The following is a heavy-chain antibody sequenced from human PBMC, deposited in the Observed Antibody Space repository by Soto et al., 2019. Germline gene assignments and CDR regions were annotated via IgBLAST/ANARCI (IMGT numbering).Heavy chain of an antibody. CDR2: ISGSGGST. V-gene: IGHV3-23*01. D-gene: IGHD4-4*01. J-gene: IGHJ5*02. Sequence: GGSLRLSCAASGFTFSSYAMSWVRQAPGKGLEWVSAISGSGGSTYYADSVKGRFTISRDNFMNTLYLQMNSLRAEDTAVYYCAKDPHNYSPTNWFDPWGQGTLVTVSS. CDR1: GFTFSSYA. CDR3: AKDPHNYSPTNWFDP.